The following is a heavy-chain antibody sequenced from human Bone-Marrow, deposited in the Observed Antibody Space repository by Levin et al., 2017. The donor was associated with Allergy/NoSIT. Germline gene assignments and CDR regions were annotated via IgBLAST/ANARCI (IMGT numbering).Heavy chain of an antibody. CDR3: ANRGGGSGSYNPLDN. D-gene: IGHD3-10*01. CDR1: GYTVTGYY. CDR2: INLNTGGT. V-gene: IGHV1-2*02. Sequence: GESLKISCKASGYTVTGYYLHWVRQAPGKGLEWMGWINLNTGGTNYAQKFQGRVTMTTDTSTSTAYVDLSRLTSDDTAVYYCANRGGGSGSYNPLDNWGQGTLVTVSS. J-gene: IGHJ4*02.